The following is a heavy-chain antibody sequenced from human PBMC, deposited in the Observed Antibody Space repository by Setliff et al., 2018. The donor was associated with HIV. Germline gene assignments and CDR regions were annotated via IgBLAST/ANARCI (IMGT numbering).Heavy chain of an antibody. J-gene: IGHJ4*02. CDR3: VRGSYCGGDCYSPFDY. V-gene: IGHV1-8*02. CDR2: MNPNSGNT. Sequence: ASVKVSCKASGYTFTSYDINWVRQATGQGLEWMGWMNPNSGNTGYAQKFQGRVTMTRNTSISTVYMDLSSLRSEDTAVYYCVRGSYCGGDCYSPFDYWVQGTLVTVSS. D-gene: IGHD2-21*02. CDR1: GYTFTSYD.